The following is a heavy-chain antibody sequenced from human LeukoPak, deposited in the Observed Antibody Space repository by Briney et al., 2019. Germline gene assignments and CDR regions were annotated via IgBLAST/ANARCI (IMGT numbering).Heavy chain of an antibody. Sequence: LETLSLTCAVSGGSLSAYYWSWIRQPPGTRLEWIGEINHSGSINYNPSLKSRVTISVDTAKNQFSLKLSSGTAAGTAVYYCARLKGFWSGYPDGEEDAFDIWGQGTMVTVSS. D-gene: IGHD3-3*01. J-gene: IGHJ3*02. CDR1: GGSLSAYY. CDR2: INHSGSI. V-gene: IGHV4-34*01. CDR3: ARLKGFWSGYPDGEEDAFDI.